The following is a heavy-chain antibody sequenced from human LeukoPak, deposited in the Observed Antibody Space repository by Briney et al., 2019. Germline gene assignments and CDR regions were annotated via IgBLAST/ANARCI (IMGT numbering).Heavy chain of an antibody. D-gene: IGHD3-22*01. V-gene: IGHV1-2*02. J-gene: IGHJ4*02. CDR2: INPNSGGT. Sequence: GASVKVSCKASGYTFTGYYMHWVRQAPGQGLEWIGWINPNSGGTNYAQKFQGRVTMTRDTSISTAYMELSRLRSDDTAVYYCASSPYYYDSSGYYYDFDYWGQGTLVTVSS. CDR1: GYTFTGYY. CDR3: ASSPYYYDSSGYYYDFDY.